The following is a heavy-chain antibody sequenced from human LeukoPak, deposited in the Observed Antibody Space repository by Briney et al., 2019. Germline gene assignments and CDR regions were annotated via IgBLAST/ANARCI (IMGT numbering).Heavy chain of an antibody. J-gene: IGHJ3*02. D-gene: IGHD3-22*01. CDR2: INPSGGST. V-gene: IGHV1-46*01. CDR1: GYTFTSYY. CDR3: ASDRNQYDSSGYRGAFDI. Sequence: ASVKVSCKASGYTFTSYYMHWVRQAPGQGLEWMGIINPSGGSTSYAQKFQGRVTITADESTSTAYMELSSLRSEDTAVYYCASDRNQYDSSGYRGAFDIWGQGTMVTVSS.